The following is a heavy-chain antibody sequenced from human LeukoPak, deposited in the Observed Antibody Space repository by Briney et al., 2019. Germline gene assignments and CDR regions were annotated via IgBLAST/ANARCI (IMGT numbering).Heavy chain of an antibody. D-gene: IGHD4-11*01. CDR3: AHSLCNYYYYYMDV. Sequence: SGPMLVNPTQTLTLTCTFSGFSHSTSGVGVGWIRQPPGKALEWLALIYWNDDKRYSPSLKSRLTITKDTSKNQVVLTMTNMDPVDTATYYCAHSLCNYYYYYMDVWGKGTTVTVSS. CDR1: GFSHSTSGVG. J-gene: IGHJ6*03. V-gene: IGHV2-5*01. CDR2: IYWNDDK.